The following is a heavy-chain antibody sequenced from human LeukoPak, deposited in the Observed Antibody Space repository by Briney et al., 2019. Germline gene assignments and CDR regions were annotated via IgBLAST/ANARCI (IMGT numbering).Heavy chain of an antibody. CDR1: GFTFSSYS. J-gene: IGHJ4*02. Sequence: GGSLRLSCADSGFTFSSYSMNWVRQAPGKGLEWVSSISSSSSYIYYADSVKGRFTISRDNAKNSLYLQMNSLRAEDTAVYYCARGIAAAGTSSYYYWGQGTLVTVSS. D-gene: IGHD6-13*01. V-gene: IGHV3-21*01. CDR2: ISSSSSYI. CDR3: ARGIAAAGTSSYYY.